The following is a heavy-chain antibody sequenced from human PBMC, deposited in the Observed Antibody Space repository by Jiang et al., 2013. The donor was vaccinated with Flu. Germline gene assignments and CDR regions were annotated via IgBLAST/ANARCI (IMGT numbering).Heavy chain of an antibody. D-gene: IGHD2-2*01. CDR2: IYYSGST. Sequence: PPGKGLEWIGSIYYSGSTYYNPSLKSRVTISVDTSKNQFSLKLSSVTAADTAVYYCARHPPVVPAAESDDAFDIWGQGTMVTVSS. CDR3: ARHPPVVPAAESDDAFDI. V-gene: IGHV4-39*01. J-gene: IGHJ3*02.